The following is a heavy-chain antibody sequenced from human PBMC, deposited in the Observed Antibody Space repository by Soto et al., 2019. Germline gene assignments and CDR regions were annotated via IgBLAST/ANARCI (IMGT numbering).Heavy chain of an antibody. V-gene: IGHV1-69*01. D-gene: IGHD3-22*01. CDR2: IIPIFGTA. CDR1: GGTFSSYA. J-gene: IGHJ3*02. CDR3: AGYMIVVVRGTAAFDI. Sequence: QVQLVQSGAEVKKPGSSVKVSCKASGGTFSSYAISWVRQAPGQGLEWMGGIIPIFGTANYAQKFQGRVTITADESTSTAYMELSRLRSEDTAVYYCAGYMIVVVRGTAAFDIWGQGTMVTVSS.